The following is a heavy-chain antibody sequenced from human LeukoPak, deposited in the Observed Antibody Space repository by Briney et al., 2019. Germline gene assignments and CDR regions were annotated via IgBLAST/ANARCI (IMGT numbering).Heavy chain of an antibody. D-gene: IGHD3-16*01. J-gene: IGHJ4*02. CDR3: ARNVGYGFYFDY. Sequence: SGPTLVKPTQTLTLTCTFSGFSLSTSGMRVSWIRQPPGKALEWLARIDWDDDKFYSTSLKTRLTISKDTSKNQVVLTMTNTDPVDTATYYCARNVGYGFYFDYWGQGTLVTVSS. CDR2: IDWDDDK. CDR1: GFSLSTSGMR. V-gene: IGHV2-70*04.